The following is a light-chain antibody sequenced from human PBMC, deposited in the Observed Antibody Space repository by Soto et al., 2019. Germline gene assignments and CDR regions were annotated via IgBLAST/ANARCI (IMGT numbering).Light chain of an antibody. Sequence: GDRVTITCRASQGISNDLAWYHQKPGKVPELLIYAASTLQSGVSSRFSGSGSGTDFTLAISYLQPEDVGTYYCQKCYSAPFTFGPGTKVHIK. CDR3: QKCYSAPFT. J-gene: IGKJ3*01. V-gene: IGKV1-27*01. CDR1: QGISND. CDR2: AAS.